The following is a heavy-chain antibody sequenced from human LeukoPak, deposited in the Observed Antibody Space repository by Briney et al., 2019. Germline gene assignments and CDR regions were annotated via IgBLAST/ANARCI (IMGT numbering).Heavy chain of an antibody. CDR1: GGAFSGFY. J-gene: IGHJ4*02. Sequence: SGTPSPTFAVYGGAFSGFYWSWVRQPPLEEVGWVGGNNHSGSTNYNPSLKSRVTISVDTSKNQFSLKLSSVTAADTAVYYCARALYYDSSGYLPYFDYWGQGTLVTVSS. CDR2: NNHSGST. D-gene: IGHD3-22*01. CDR3: ARALYYDSSGYLPYFDY. V-gene: IGHV4-34*01.